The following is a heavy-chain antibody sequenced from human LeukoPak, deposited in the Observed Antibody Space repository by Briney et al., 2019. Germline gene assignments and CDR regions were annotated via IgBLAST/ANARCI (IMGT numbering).Heavy chain of an antibody. J-gene: IGHJ4*02. CDR3: ARAWGLVTIYYFDN. Sequence: PSETLSLTCAVYDGSFSAYFWGWIRQSPGKGLEWIGEVNHSGSTNYNPSLRSRVTISVDTSKNQFSLNLSSVTAADTAVYYCARAWGLVTIYYFDNWGQGTLVTVSS. D-gene: IGHD3/OR15-3a*01. CDR2: VNHSGST. CDR1: DGSFSAYF. V-gene: IGHV4-34*01.